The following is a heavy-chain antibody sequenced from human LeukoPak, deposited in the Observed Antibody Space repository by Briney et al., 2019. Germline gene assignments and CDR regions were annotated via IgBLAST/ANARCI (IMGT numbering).Heavy chain of an antibody. CDR3: ARGYSYGYIDY. Sequence: GGSLRLSCAASGFTFSSYWMSWVRQAPGKGLEWVANINQDGSEKYYVDSVKGRFTISRDNAKNSLYLQMNRLRDEDTAVYYCARGYSYGYIDYWGQGTLVTVSS. J-gene: IGHJ4*02. V-gene: IGHV3-7*04. CDR2: INQDGSEK. CDR1: GFTFSSYW. D-gene: IGHD5-18*01.